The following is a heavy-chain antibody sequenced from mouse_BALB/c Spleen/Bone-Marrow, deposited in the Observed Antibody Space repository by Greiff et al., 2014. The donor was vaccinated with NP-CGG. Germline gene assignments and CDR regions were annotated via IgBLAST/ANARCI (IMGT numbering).Heavy chain of an antibody. J-gene: IGHJ4*01. CDR2: INPYNDGT. CDR3: ARKVWYYAMDY. Sequence: EVQLQQSGPELVKPGASVKTSCKASGYTFTSYVMHWVKQKPGQGLEWIGYINPYNDGTKYNEKFKGKATLTSDKSSSTAYMELSSLTSEYSAVYYCARKVWYYAMDYWGQGTSVTVSS. D-gene: IGHD2-10*02. CDR1: GYTFTSYV. V-gene: IGHV1-14*01.